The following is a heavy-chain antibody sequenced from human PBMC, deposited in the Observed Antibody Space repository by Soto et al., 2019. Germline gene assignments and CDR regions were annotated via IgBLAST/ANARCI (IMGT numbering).Heavy chain of an antibody. CDR2: ISYDGDNE. V-gene: IGHV3-30-3*01. Sequence: GGSLRLSCAASGFTFRNYAMHWVRQAPGKGLEWVATISYDGDNEYYTDSVKGPFTISRDNSKNTLYLQMNSLRPEDTAVYYCARPWGQLSTYYYGMDTWGQGTTVTVSS. CDR1: GFTFRNYA. CDR3: ARPWGQLSTYYYGMDT. D-gene: IGHD3-16*01. J-gene: IGHJ6*02.